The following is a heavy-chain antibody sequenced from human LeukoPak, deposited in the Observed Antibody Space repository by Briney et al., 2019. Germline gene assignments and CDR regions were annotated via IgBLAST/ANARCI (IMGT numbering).Heavy chain of an antibody. D-gene: IGHD6-19*01. J-gene: IGHJ4*02. Sequence: GGSLRLSCAASGFAFSVYEMYWVRQAPGKGLEWISYISSSGATRYYADSVKGRFTISRDNAYNSLFLQMNSLRAEDTAVYYCATLTVASTFDYWGQGAPVTVA. CDR3: ATLTVASTFDY. V-gene: IGHV3-48*03. CDR1: GFAFSVYE. CDR2: ISSSGATR.